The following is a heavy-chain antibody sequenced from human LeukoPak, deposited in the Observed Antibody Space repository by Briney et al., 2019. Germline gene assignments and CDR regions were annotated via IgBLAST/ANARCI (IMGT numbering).Heavy chain of an antibody. CDR1: GGSFSGYY. J-gene: IGHJ4*02. D-gene: IGHD3-16*01. CDR3: ARDGVAGGFDY. V-gene: IGHV4-34*01. CDR2: INHSGST. Sequence: SETLCLTCAVYGGSFSGYYWSWIRQPPGKGLEWIGEINHSGSTNYNPSLKSRVTISIDTSKNQFSLKLSSVTAADTVAYYCARDGVAGGFDYWGQGTLVTVSS.